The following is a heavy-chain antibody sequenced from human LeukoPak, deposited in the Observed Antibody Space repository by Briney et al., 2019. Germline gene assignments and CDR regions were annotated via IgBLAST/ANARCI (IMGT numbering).Heavy chain of an antibody. Sequence: GGSLRLSCAASGFTFSTYAMSWVRQAPGKGLEWVSTISGGVGSTYYADSVKGRFTITRDNSKNTLYLQMNSLRAEDTAVYYCERDLAIACGGDCYSGDGFDYWGQGTLVTVSS. V-gene: IGHV3-23*01. J-gene: IGHJ4*02. D-gene: IGHD2-21*01. CDR2: ISGGVGST. CDR3: ERDLAIACGGDCYSGDGFDY. CDR1: GFTFSTYA.